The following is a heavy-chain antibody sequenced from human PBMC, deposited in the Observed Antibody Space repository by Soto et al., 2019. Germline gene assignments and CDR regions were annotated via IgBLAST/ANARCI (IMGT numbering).Heavy chain of an antibody. CDR2: INHSGSV. J-gene: IGHJ4*02. CDR3: ARAGAALVRGSIGGFDY. Sequence: QVHLQQWGAGLLKPSETLSLTCAVNGGAFNGYYWTWIRQPPGKGLEWIGEINHSGSVDYNPSLNSRVNISIDTSKKQFSLTLNSGNAADTAVYYCARAGAALVRGSIGGFDYWGQGTLVTVSS. V-gene: IGHV4-34*01. D-gene: IGHD3-10*01. CDR1: GGAFNGYY.